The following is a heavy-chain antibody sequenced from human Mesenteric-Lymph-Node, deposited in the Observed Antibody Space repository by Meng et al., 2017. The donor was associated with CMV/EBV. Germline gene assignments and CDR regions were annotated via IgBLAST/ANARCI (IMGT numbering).Heavy chain of an antibody. D-gene: IGHD3-10*02. CDR2: INWDGGRT. CDR1: GFTLDDHG. Sequence: GGSLRLSCAASGFTLDDHGLSWVRQVPGKGLEWVSGINWDGGRTDYADSVKGRFIISRDNANNSLYLQMNSLRAEDTAVYYCARGNYPMFASYYFHAMDVWGPGTTVTVSS. CDR3: ARGNYPMFASYYFHAMDV. V-gene: IGHV3-20*04. J-gene: IGHJ6*02.